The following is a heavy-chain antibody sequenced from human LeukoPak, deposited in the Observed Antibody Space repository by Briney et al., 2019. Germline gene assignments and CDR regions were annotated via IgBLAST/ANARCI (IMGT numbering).Heavy chain of an antibody. Sequence: GGSLRLSCAASGFTFSSYGMHWVRQAPGKGLEWVAVISYDGSNKYYADSVKGRFTISRDNSKNTLYLQMNSLRADDTAVYYCAKRDTFDWLFPQYYFDYWGQGTLVTVSS. CDR1: GFTFSSYG. CDR3: AKRDTFDWLFPQYYFDY. J-gene: IGHJ4*02. D-gene: IGHD3-9*01. V-gene: IGHV3-30*18. CDR2: ISYDGSNK.